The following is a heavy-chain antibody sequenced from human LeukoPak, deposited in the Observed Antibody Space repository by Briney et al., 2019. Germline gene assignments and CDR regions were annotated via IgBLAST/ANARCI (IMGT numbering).Heavy chain of an antibody. D-gene: IGHD6-19*01. J-gene: IGHJ4*02. V-gene: IGHV4-4*07. CDR3: ARAGYSSGWYYFDY. CDR2: IYTSGST. Sequence: SETLSLTCTVSGGSISSYYWSWIRQPAGKGLEWIGRIYTSGSTNYNPFLKSRVTMSVDTSKNQFSLKLSSVTAADTAVYYCARAGYSSGWYYFDYWGQGTLVTVSS. CDR1: GGSISSYY.